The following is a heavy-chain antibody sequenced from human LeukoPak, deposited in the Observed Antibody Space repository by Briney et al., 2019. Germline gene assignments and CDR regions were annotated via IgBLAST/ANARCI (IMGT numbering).Heavy chain of an antibody. V-gene: IGHV3-23*01. J-gene: IGHJ4*02. CDR1: GFXFSSYS. Sequence: GGSLRLSCVASGFXFSSYSINWVRQAPGKGLDWVSSISDDSSNTYSADSVKGRFTISRDNSRNTLYLRMNSLRAEDTAVYYCAKGSGLDYWGRGTLVTVSS. CDR3: AKGSGLDY. D-gene: IGHD1-26*01. CDR2: ISDDSSNT.